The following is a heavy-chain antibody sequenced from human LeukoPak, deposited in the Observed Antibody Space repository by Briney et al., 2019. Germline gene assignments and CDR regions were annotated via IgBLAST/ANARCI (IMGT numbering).Heavy chain of an antibody. J-gene: IGHJ4*02. CDR1: GYTFTCYY. CDR2: IKPNSGGT. D-gene: IGHD3-22*01. CDR3: ARGPPYYYDSSGYYLDY. V-gene: IGHV1-2*02. Sequence: ASVKDSCKASGYTFTCYYMHWVRQAPGQGLEWMGWIKPNSGGTNYAQKFQGRVTMTRDTSISTAYMELSRLRSDDTAVYYCARGPPYYYDSSGYYLDYWGQGTLVTVSS.